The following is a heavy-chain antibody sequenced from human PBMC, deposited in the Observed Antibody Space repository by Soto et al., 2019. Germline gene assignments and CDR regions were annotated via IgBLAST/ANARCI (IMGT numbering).Heavy chain of an antibody. CDR2: IYYSGST. CDR3: ARMNGSGSYYYYGMDV. D-gene: IGHD3-10*01. Sequence: PSETLSLTCTVSGGSISSGGYYWIWIRHHPGKGLEWIGYIYYSGSTYYNPSLKSRVTISVDTSKNQFSLKLSSVTAADTAVYYCARMNGSGSYYYYGMDVWGQGTTVTVSS. CDR1: GGSISSGGYY. J-gene: IGHJ6*02. V-gene: IGHV4-31*03.